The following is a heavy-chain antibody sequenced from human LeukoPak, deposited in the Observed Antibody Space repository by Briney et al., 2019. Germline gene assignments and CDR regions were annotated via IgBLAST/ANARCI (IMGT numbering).Heavy chain of an antibody. Sequence: GGSLRLSCAASGFTFSDYYMSWIRQAPGKGLEWVSYISSSGSTIYYADSVKGRFTISRDNAKNSLYLQMNSLRAEDTAVYYCARDEYYGSGSYYNYYYYGMDVWGQGTTVTVSS. V-gene: IGHV3-11*04. CDR1: GFTFSDYY. CDR2: ISSSGSTI. CDR3: ARDEYYGSGSYYNYYYYGMDV. J-gene: IGHJ6*02. D-gene: IGHD3-10*01.